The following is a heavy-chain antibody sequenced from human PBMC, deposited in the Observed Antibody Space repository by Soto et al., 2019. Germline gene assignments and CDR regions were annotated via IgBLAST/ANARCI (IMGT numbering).Heavy chain of an antibody. J-gene: IGHJ6*02. Sequence: GGSLRLSCAASGFTFSSYAMHWVRQAPGKGLEWVAVISYDGSNKYYADSVKGRFTISRDNSKNTLYLQMNSLRAEDTAVYYCARAPRAGVLEWFSVWVGMDVWGQGTTVTVSS. CDR2: ISYDGSNK. CDR1: GFTFSSYA. V-gene: IGHV3-30-3*01. CDR3: ARAPRAGVLEWFSVWVGMDV. D-gene: IGHD3-3*01.